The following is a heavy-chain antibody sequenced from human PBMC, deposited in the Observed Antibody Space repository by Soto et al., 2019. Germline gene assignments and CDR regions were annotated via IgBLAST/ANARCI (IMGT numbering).Heavy chain of an antibody. D-gene: IGHD1-26*01. V-gene: IGHV3-21*01. CDR2: ISGSNSY. CDR3: ARDPLGSSGNEYFQN. CDR1: SFIFSSSS. Sequence: GGSLRLACAASSFIFSSSSMNLVRQAPGKGLEWFSSISGSNSYYADSVKGRFTMSRDNAKNSLYLQMSSLRAEDTAVYFCARDPLGSSGNEYFQNSGQGTLVTDFS. J-gene: IGHJ1*01.